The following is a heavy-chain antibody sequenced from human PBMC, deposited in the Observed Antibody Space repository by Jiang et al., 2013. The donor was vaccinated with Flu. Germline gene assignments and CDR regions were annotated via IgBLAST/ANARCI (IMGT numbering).Heavy chain of an antibody. Sequence: IDPSDSYTNYSPSFQGHVTISADKSISTAYLQWSSLKASDTAMYYCARVSIAVAGTNYYYYYMDVWGKGTTVTVSS. J-gene: IGHJ6*03. D-gene: IGHD6-19*01. V-gene: IGHV5-10-1*01. CDR2: IDPSDSYT. CDR3: ARVSIAVAGTNYYYYYMDV.